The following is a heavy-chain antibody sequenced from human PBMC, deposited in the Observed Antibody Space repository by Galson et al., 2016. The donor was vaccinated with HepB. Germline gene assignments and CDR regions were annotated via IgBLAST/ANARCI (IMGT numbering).Heavy chain of an antibody. Sequence: SVKVSCKASGYTFTSYDINWVRQATGQGLEWMGWMNPNSGNTDYAQNFQGRVTMTRDTSTSTAYMELSGLRREDTALYYCAIALRFGEDAFDIWGQGTTATVSS. CDR1: GYTFTSYD. CDR2: MNPNSGNT. CDR3: AIALRFGEDAFDI. D-gene: IGHD3-10*01. V-gene: IGHV1-8*01. J-gene: IGHJ3*02.